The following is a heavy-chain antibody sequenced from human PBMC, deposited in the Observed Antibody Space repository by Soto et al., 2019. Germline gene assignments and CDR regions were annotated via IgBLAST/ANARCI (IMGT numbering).Heavy chain of an antibody. CDR2: ISAYSGNT. CDR3: ARDGVPAATPEYNWFDP. D-gene: IGHD2-2*01. J-gene: IGHJ5*02. V-gene: IGHV1-18*01. Sequence: ASVKVCWEACGERFTSYGISWVRQAPGQGLEWMGWISAYSGNTNYAQKLQGRVTMTTDTSTSTAYMELRSLRSDDTAVYYCARDGVPAATPEYNWFDPRGQGTLVTVSS. CDR1: GERFTSYG.